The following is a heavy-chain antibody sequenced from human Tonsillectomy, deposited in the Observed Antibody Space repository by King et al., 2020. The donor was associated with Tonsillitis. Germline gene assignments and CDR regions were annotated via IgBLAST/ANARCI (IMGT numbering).Heavy chain of an antibody. CDR2: ISSDSSYI. J-gene: IGHJ4*02. CDR1: GFTFSSYS. CDR3: ARDLKQLQSPDYFDY. D-gene: IGHD6-13*01. Sequence: VQLVESGGGLVKPGGSLRLSCAASGFTFSSYSMHWVRQAPGKGLVWVSFISSDSSYIYYADSVKGRFTISRDNAKNSLYLQMNSLRAEDTAVYFCARDLKQLQSPDYFDYWGQGTLVTVSS. V-gene: IGHV3-21*01.